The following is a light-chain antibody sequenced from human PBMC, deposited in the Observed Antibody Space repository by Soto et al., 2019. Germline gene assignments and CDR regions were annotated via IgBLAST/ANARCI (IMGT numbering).Light chain of an antibody. CDR3: LQASNFPRT. J-gene: IGKJ1*01. CDR2: TAS. Sequence: DMQMTQSTSSLSACVGERVIIACRASRDIGNRLAWFRHKPGKAPQLLIQTASTLLRETPSRFSGGGSGTDFLLTINNLQPEDFATYYCLQASNFPRTFGPGTKVDI. V-gene: IGKV1-12*01. CDR1: RDIGNR.